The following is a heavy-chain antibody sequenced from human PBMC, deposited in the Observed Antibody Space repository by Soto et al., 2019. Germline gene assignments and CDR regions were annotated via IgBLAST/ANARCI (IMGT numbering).Heavy chain of an antibody. CDR1: VVSISSGNR. D-gene: IGHD2-15*01. J-gene: IGHJ4*02. Sequence: PSETLSLTCAFSVVSISSGNRWTWVRQSPQRGLEYIGEIFHDGTANYYPSFERRVAISVDTSKNQFSLKLTSVTAADTAVYYCARGVSLILAVQGDAPDKYYFESWGQGTLVTVPS. CDR2: IFHDGTA. V-gene: IGHV4-4*02. CDR3: ARGVSLILAVQGDAPDKYYFES.